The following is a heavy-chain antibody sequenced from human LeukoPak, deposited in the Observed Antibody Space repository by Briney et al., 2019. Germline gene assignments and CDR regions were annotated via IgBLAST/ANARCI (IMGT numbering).Heavy chain of an antibody. Sequence: SETLSLTCTVSGASISSTSYSWDWIRQPPGKGLEWIGSFYYSGSTYYNPSLKSRDTISVDTSKNQFSLKLSSVTAADTAVYYCARQEYYYDSSGYKNYGMDVWGQGTTVTVSS. CDR2: FYYSGST. D-gene: IGHD3-22*01. CDR3: ARQEYYYDSSGYKNYGMDV. CDR1: GASISSTSYS. J-gene: IGHJ6*02. V-gene: IGHV4-39*01.